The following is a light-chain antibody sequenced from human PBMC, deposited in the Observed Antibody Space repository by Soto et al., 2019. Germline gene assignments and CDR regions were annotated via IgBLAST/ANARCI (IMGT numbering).Light chain of an antibody. CDR1: QTVRNNY. CDR3: QQRSNWLSIT. Sequence: EIVLTQSPGTLSLSPGERATLSCRASQTVRNNYLAWYQQKPGQSPSLLIYGAFTRATGIPARFSGTGSGTDFTLTISSLEPEDFAVYYCQQRSNWLSITFGQGTRLEIK. J-gene: IGKJ5*01. V-gene: IGKV3D-20*02. CDR2: GAF.